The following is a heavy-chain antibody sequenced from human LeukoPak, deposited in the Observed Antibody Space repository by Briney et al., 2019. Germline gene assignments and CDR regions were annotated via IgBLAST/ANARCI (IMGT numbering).Heavy chain of an antibody. CDR2: INIDGSNT. D-gene: IGHD1-26*01. V-gene: IGHV3-74*01. J-gene: IGHJ4*02. CDR1: GFPFSSYW. Sequence: GGSLRLSCAASGFPFSSYWMHCVRQAPGKGLVWVSRINIDGSNTNYADSVKGRFTISRDNAKNTLYLQMDSLRAEDTAVYYCARSLGGAYDYWGQGTLVTVSS. CDR3: ARSLGGAYDY.